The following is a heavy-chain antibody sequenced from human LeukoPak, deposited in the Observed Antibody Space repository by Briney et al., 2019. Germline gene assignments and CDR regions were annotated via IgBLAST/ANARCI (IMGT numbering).Heavy chain of an antibody. V-gene: IGHV3-74*01. Sequence: GGSLRLSCAASGFTFSSYWMHWVRQAPGKGLVWVSRINSDGSTTSYADSVKGRFTISRDNAKNTEFLQMSSLRAEDTALYYCARKSASGNYPLDYWGQGTLVTVSS. D-gene: IGHD3-10*01. CDR2: INSDGSTT. CDR3: ARKSASGNYPLDY. J-gene: IGHJ4*02. CDR1: GFTFSSYW.